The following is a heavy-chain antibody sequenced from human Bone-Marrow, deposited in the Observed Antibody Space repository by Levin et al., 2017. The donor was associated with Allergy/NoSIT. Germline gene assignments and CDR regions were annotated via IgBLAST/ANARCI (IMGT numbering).Heavy chain of an antibody. V-gene: IGHV3-23*01. D-gene: IGHD5-18*01. Sequence: PAGGSLRLSCAASGFTFSSYAMSWVRQAPGKGLEWVSAMSGSGVSTHYADSVKGRFTISRDNSKNTLYLQMNSLRAEDTAVYYCAKDLRQGYSSGSYYFDYWGQGTLVTVSS. CDR3: AKDLRQGYSSGSYYFDY. CDR1: GFTFSSYA. CDR2: MSGSGVST. J-gene: IGHJ4*02.